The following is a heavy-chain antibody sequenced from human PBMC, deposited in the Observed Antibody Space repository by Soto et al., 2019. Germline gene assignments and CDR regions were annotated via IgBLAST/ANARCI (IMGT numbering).Heavy chain of an antibody. J-gene: IGHJ6*03. CDR1: GFTFSSYG. CDR2: IWSDGSNK. Sequence: GGSLRLSCAASGFTFSSYGMHWVRQAPGKGLEWVAVIWSDGSNKYYADSVKGRFTISRDNPKNTLYLQMNSLRAEDTAIYFCTRRGFLEWLPDRYYYMDVWGKGATVTVSS. V-gene: IGHV3-33*01. D-gene: IGHD3-3*01. CDR3: TRRGFLEWLPDRYYYMDV.